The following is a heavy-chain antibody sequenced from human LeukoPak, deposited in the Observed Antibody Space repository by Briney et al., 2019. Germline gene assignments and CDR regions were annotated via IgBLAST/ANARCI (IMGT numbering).Heavy chain of an antibody. J-gene: IGHJ3*02. Sequence: ASVKVSRKASGYTFTGYYIHWVRQAPGQGLEWMGWINPNSGGTNYARRFQGRVTMTRDASISTAYMELSSLRSDDTAVYYCARVVDGYNYGAFDIWGQGAVVTVSS. CDR2: INPNSGGT. CDR1: GYTFTGYY. CDR3: ARVVDGYNYGAFDI. D-gene: IGHD5-24*01. V-gene: IGHV1-2*02.